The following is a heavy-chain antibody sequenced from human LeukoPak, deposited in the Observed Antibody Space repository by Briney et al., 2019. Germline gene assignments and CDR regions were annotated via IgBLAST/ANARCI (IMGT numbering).Heavy chain of an antibody. CDR3: ARESRLRRENYYYGLDV. D-gene: IGHD1-26*01. V-gene: IGHV3-53*01. CDR1: GFTVSSNY. Sequence: GGSLRLSCAASGFTVSSNYMSWVRQAPGKGLEWVSVIYSGGSTYYADSVKGRFTISRDNSKNTLYLQMNSLRADDTAVYYCARESRLRRENYYYGLDVWGQGTTVTVPS. CDR2: IYSGGST. J-gene: IGHJ6*02.